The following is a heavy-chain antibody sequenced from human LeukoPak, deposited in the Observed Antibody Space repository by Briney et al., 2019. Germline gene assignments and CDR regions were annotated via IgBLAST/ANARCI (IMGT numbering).Heavy chain of an antibody. CDR3: ARDVLYSRYYYYGMDV. D-gene: IGHD2-21*01. CDR1: GFTFSDFY. J-gene: IGHJ6*02. V-gene: IGHV3-7*01. Sequence: GGSLRLSCAASGFTFSDFYMTWIRQAPGTGLEWVANIKQDGSEKYYVDSVKGRFTISRDNAKNSLYLQMNSLRAEDTAVYYCARDVLYSRYYYYGMDVWGQGTTVTVSS. CDR2: IKQDGSEK.